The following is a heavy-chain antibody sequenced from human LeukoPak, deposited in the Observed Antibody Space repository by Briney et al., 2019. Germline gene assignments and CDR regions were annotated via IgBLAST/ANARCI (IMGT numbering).Heavy chain of an antibody. CDR2: ISWNSGSI. V-gene: IGHV3-9*01. J-gene: IGHJ4*02. Sequence: GGSLRLSCAGSGFTFDDYAMHWVRQAPGKGLEWVSGISWNSGSIGYADSVKGRFTISRDNAKNSLYLQMNSLRAEDTALYYCAKGNCEAPWSVIGVFDYWGQGTLVTVSS. D-gene: IGHD3-3*01. CDR1: GFTFDDYA. CDR3: AKGNCEAPWSVIGVFDY.